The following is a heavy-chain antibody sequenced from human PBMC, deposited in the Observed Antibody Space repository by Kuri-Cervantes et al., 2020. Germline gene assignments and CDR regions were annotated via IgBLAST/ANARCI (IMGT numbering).Heavy chain of an antibody. V-gene: IGHV3-23*01. CDR2: ISGSGGST. D-gene: IGHD4-17*01. CDR1: GFTFSSYW. Sequence: GGSLRLSCAASGFTFSSYWMSWVRQAPGKGLEWVSAISGSGGSTYYADSVKGRFTMSRDNAKNSLYLQMNSLRAEDTAVYYCARGPPYGDAFDIWGQGTMVTVSS. CDR3: ARGPPYGDAFDI. J-gene: IGHJ3*02.